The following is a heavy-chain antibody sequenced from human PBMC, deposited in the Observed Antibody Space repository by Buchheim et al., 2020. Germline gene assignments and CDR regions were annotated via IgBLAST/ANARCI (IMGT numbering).Heavy chain of an antibody. CDR1: GFTFSSYA. D-gene: IGHD5-18*01. CDR2: ISGSGGST. V-gene: IGHV3-23*01. J-gene: IGHJ6*02. CDR3: AREDVGYSYGSGGYYYYGMDV. Sequence: EVQLLESGGGLVQPGGSLRLSCAASGFTFSSYAMSWVRQAPGKGLEWVSAISGSGGSTYYADSVKGRFTISRDNSKNTLYLQMNSLRAEDTAVYYCAREDVGYSYGSGGYYYYGMDVWGQGTT.